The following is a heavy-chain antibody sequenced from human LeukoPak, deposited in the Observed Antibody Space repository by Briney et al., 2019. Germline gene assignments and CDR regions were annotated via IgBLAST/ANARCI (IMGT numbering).Heavy chain of an antibody. Sequence: SETLSLTCSVSGYSIKSVYYWGWIRQPPGEGLEWIGSIFQSGSTYYNPSLKSRVTISVDTSKDRFSLNLNSVTAGDTAVYYFVRQTERRGAFDSWGQGTMVTVSS. J-gene: IGHJ3*02. CDR2: IFQSGST. CDR3: VRQTERRGAFDS. CDR1: GYSIKSVYY. V-gene: IGHV4-38-2*02. D-gene: IGHD1-1*01.